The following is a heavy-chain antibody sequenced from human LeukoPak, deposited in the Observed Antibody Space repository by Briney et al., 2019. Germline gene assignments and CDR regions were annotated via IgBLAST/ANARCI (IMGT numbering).Heavy chain of an antibody. J-gene: IGHJ6*02. CDR1: GYTFTSYD. CDR2: MNPNSGST. Sequence: GASVKVSCKASGYTFTSYDINWVRQATGQGLEWMGWMNPNSGSTGYAQKFQGRVTMTRNTSISTAYMELSSLRSEDTAVYYCAREGWLLYYYYYYGMDVWGQGTTVTVSS. D-gene: IGHD3-9*01. CDR3: AREGWLLYYYYYYGMDV. V-gene: IGHV1-8*01.